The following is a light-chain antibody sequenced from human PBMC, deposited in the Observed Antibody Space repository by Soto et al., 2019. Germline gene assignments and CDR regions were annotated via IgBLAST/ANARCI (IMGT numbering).Light chain of an antibody. CDR1: HAISNY. CDR3: QKYDRAART. J-gene: IGKJ1*01. CDR2: AAS. V-gene: IGKV1-27*01. Sequence: DLQMTQSPPSLSASVGDRVTITCRASHAISNYLAWYQQKPGKVPELLIYAASTLQSGVQSRFSGSGSGTDFTLAISSLQPEDVATYYCQKYDRAARTFGQGTKVEIK.